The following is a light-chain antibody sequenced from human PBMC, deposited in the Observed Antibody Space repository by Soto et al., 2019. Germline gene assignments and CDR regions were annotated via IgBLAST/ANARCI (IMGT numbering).Light chain of an antibody. CDR1: QSISNH. J-gene: IGKJ5*01. Sequence: DIQMTQSPSSLSASLGDRVAVTCRTSQSISNHLNWYQQKPGEAPKLLIYGSSSLHYGVPSRFSGSGSGSAFTLTISSLQPEDSATYYCQQSFTAPITFGQGTRLEIK. CDR2: GSS. V-gene: IGKV1-39*01. CDR3: QQSFTAPIT.